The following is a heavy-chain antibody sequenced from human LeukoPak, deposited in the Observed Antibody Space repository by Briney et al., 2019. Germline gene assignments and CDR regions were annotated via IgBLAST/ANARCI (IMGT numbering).Heavy chain of an antibody. CDR1: GGTFSSYA. V-gene: IGHV1-69*13. Sequence: SVKVSCKASGGTFSSYAISWVRQAPGQGFEWMGGIIPIFGTANYAQKFQGRVTITADESTSTAYMELSSLRSEDTAVYYCAREPIYTAMVDDGFDYWGQGTLVTVSS. CDR2: IIPIFGTA. J-gene: IGHJ4*02. D-gene: IGHD5-18*01. CDR3: AREPIYTAMVDDGFDY.